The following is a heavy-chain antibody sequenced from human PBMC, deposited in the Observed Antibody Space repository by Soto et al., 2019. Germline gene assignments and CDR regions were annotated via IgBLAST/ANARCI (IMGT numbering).Heavy chain of an antibody. V-gene: IGHV4-59*08. CDR1: GGSISSYY. CDR2: IYYSGST. CDR3: ASQEGAAGSY. Sequence: PSETLSLTCTVSGGSISSYYWSWIRQPPGKGLEWIGYIYYSGSTNYNPSLKSRVTISVDTSKNQFSLKLSSVTAADTAVYYCASQEGAAGSYWGQGTLVTVSS. J-gene: IGHJ4*02.